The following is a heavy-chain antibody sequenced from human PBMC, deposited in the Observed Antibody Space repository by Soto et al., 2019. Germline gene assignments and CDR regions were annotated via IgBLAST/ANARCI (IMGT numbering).Heavy chain of an antibody. D-gene: IGHD4-17*01. V-gene: IGHV4-31*03. CDR2: IYYSGST. CDR1: GGSISSGGYY. Sequence: QVQLQESGPGLVKPSQTLSLTCTVSGGSISSGGYYWSWIRQHPGKGLEWIGYIYYSGSTYYNPSRKSRVTISVDTSKNQFSLKLSSVTAADTAVYYCARSYGDYGYNWFDPWGQGTLVTVSS. CDR3: ARSYGDYGYNWFDP. J-gene: IGHJ5*02.